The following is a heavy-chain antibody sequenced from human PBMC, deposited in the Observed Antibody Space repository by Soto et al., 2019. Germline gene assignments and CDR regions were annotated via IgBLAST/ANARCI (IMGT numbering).Heavy chain of an antibody. D-gene: IGHD2-8*02. CDR2: ISSSSSTI. CDR1: GFTFRSYR. CDR3: ARSHLVAFDY. V-gene: IGHV3-48*01. Sequence: GGSKRLSSTASGFTFRSYRMNWVRQAPGKGLEWVSYISSSSSTIYYADSVKGRFTISRDNAKNSLYLQMNSLRAEDTAVYYCARSHLVAFDYWGQGTLVTVSS. J-gene: IGHJ4*02.